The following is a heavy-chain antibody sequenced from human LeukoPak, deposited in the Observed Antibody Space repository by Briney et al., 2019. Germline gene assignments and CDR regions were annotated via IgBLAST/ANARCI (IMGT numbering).Heavy chain of an antibody. CDR2: ISSSGTYI. CDR1: GFTFSSYS. CDR3: VRDRGSYRPIDY. J-gene: IGHJ4*02. Sequence: PGRSLRLSCAASGFTFSSYSMTWVRQAPGKGLEWVSSISSSGTYIYYRDSVKGRFTISRDNAENSLYLEMNSLRVEDTAIYYCVRDRGSYRPIDYXXQGTLVTVSS. V-gene: IGHV3-21*01. D-gene: IGHD1-26*01.